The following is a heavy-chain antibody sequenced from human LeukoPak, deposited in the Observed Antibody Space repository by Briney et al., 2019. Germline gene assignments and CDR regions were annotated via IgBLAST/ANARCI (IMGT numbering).Heavy chain of an antibody. J-gene: IGHJ4*02. D-gene: IGHD5-24*01. Sequence: PGGSLRLSCTASGFTFDDYAMSWFRQAPGKGLEWVGFIRSKAYGGTTEYAASVKGRFTISRDDSKSIAYLQMNSLKTEDTAVYYCTRDSRDGYTDFDYWGQGTLVTVSS. CDR1: GFTFDDYA. CDR2: IRSKAYGGTT. V-gene: IGHV3-49*03. CDR3: TRDSRDGYTDFDY.